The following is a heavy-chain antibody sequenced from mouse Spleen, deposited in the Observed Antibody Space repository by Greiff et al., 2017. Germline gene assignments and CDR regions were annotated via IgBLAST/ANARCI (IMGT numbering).Heavy chain of an antibody. CDR1: GYTFTDYE. CDR3: TRRAAY. J-gene: IGHJ3*01. CDR2: IDPETGGT. Sequence: QVTLKESGAELVRPGASVKLSCKASGYTFTDYEMHWVKQTPVHGLEWIGAIDPETGGTAYNQKFKGKATLTADKSSSTAYMELRSLTSEDSAVYYCTRRAAYWGQGTLVTVSA. D-gene: IGHD3-1*01. V-gene: IGHV1-15*01.